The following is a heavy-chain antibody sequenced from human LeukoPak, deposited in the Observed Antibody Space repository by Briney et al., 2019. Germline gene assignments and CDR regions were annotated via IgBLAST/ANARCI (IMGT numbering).Heavy chain of an antibody. CDR3: ARGWQLWFGYFDY. CDR2: IKQDGSEK. Sequence: GGALRLSCAASGFTFSSYWMSWVREAPGTGVEWGANIKQDGSEKYYVDSVKGRFTISRDKAKNSLYLQMNSLRTEDTAVYYCARGWQLWFGYFDYWGQGTLVTVSS. D-gene: IGHD5-18*01. CDR1: GFTFSSYW. J-gene: IGHJ4*02. V-gene: IGHV3-7*01.